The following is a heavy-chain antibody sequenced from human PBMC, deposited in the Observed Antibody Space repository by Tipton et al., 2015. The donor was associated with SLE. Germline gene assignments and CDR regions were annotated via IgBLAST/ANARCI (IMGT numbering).Heavy chain of an antibody. V-gene: IGHV4-39*01. Sequence: TLSLTCTVSGGSISGSSSYYWAWIRQPSGKGLEWIGSIYFSGNTYYNPSLKGRVTISVDTSKNHFSLKLNSVTAADTAVYYCARRYSSSPFDYWGQGTLVNVSS. J-gene: IGHJ4*02. CDR2: IYFSGNT. CDR3: ARRYSSSPFDY. D-gene: IGHD5-18*01. CDR1: GGSISGSSSYY.